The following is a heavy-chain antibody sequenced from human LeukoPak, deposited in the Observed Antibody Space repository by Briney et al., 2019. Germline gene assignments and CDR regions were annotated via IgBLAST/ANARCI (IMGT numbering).Heavy chain of an antibody. CDR3: AKGDRYCSGGSCYSRYFDY. J-gene: IGHJ4*02. CDR1: GFTFSSYA. D-gene: IGHD2-15*01. Sequence: PGGSLRLSCAASGFTFSSYAMSWVRQAPGKGLEWVSAISGSGGSTYYADSVKGRFTISGDNSKNTLYLQMNSLRAEDTAVYYCAKGDRYCSGGSCYSRYFDYWGQGTLVTVSS. CDR2: ISGSGGST. V-gene: IGHV3-23*01.